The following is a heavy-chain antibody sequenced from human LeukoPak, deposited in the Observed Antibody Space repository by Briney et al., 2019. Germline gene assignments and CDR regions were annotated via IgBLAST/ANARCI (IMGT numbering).Heavy chain of an antibody. CDR2: INPNSGGT. Sequence: AASVKVSXKASGYTFTGYYMHWVRQAPGQGLEWMGRINPNSGGTNYAQKFQGRVTMTRDTSISTAYMELSRLRSDDTAVYYCARQRDTMVRGVATRPNFDYWGQGTLVTVSS. J-gene: IGHJ4*02. CDR1: GYTFTGYY. CDR3: ARQRDTMVRGVATRPNFDY. V-gene: IGHV1-2*06. D-gene: IGHD3-10*01.